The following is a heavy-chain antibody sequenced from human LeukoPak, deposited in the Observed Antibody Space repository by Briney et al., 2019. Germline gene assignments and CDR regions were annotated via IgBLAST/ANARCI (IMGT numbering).Heavy chain of an antibody. J-gene: IGHJ3*02. D-gene: IGHD3-10*01. Sequence: SETLSLTCTVSGGSISSYYWSWIRQPAGKVLEWIGRIYTSGSTNYNPSLKSRVTMSVDTSKNQFSLKLSSVTAADTAVYYCARDRGSGSYYAFDIWGQGTMVTVSP. CDR3: ARDRGSGSYYAFDI. CDR1: GGSISSYY. CDR2: IYTSGST. V-gene: IGHV4-4*07.